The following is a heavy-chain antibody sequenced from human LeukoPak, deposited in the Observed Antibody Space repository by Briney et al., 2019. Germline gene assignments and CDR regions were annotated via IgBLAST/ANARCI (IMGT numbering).Heavy chain of an antibody. CDR2: ISGSGGYT. Sequence: PGGSLRLSCAASGFTFSSYAMNWVRQAPGKGLEWVSGISGSGGYTYYADSVKGRFTISRDNSKNTLYLQMNRLRDEDTAVYYCASGVVDNDAFDIWGQGTMVTVSS. CDR3: ASGVVDNDAFDI. V-gene: IGHV3-23*01. J-gene: IGHJ3*02. CDR1: GFTFSSYA. D-gene: IGHD5-12*01.